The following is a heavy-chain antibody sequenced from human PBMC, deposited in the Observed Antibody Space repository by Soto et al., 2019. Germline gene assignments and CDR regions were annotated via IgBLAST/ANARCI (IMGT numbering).Heavy chain of an antibody. CDR1: GGSISSSNW. D-gene: IGHD6-19*01. CDR2: IYHSGST. CDR3: ARVAVAGTRFDY. J-gene: IGHJ4*02. V-gene: IGHV4-4*02. Sequence: QVQLQESGPGLVKPSGTLSLTCAVSGGSISSSNWWSWVRQPPGKGLEWIGEIYHSGSTNYNPSLKSRVTVSVDKSKNPFSLKLRSVTAADAAVYSCARVAVAGTRFDYWGQGTLVTVSS.